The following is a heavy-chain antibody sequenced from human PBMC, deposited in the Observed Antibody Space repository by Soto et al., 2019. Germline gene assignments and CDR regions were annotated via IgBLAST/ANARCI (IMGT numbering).Heavy chain of an antibody. Sequence: PSETLSLTCTVSGGSISSSSYYWGWIRQPPGKGLEWIGSIYYSGSTYYNPSLKSRVTISVDTSKNQFSLKLSSVTAADTAVYYCASPPVRGYSGYDPTYYYYGMDVWGQGTTVTVSS. D-gene: IGHD5-12*01. J-gene: IGHJ6*02. CDR1: GGSISSSSYY. CDR3: ASPPVRGYSGYDPTYYYYGMDV. CDR2: IYYSGST. V-gene: IGHV4-39*01.